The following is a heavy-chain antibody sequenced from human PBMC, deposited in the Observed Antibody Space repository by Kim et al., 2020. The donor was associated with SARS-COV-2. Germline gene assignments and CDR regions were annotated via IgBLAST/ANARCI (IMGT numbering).Heavy chain of an antibody. J-gene: IGHJ4*02. CDR2: MSDDGSNT. CDR3: ARVPGYSGYDYGPYYFDY. CDR1: GFTFSSYA. V-gene: IGHV3-30*04. Sequence: GGSLRLSCAASGFTFSSYAMNWVRQTPDKGLEWVAVMSDDGSNTYYADSVKGRFTISRDNSKNTLYLQMNSLRVEDTAVYYCARVPGYSGYDYGPYYFDYWGQGTLVTVSS. D-gene: IGHD5-12*01.